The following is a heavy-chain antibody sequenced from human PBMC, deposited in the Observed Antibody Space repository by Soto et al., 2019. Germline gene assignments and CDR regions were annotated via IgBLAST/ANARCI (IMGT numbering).Heavy chain of an antibody. D-gene: IGHD2-15*01. V-gene: IGHV4-31*03. Sequence: SETLSLTCTVSGGSISSGGYYWSWIRQHPGKGLEWIGYIYYSGSTYYNPSLKSRVTISVDTSKNQFSLKLSSVTAADTAVYYCARAVVVVAATRNHSFVPWAQGTLLTVYS. J-gene: IGHJ5*02. CDR3: ARAVVVVAATRNHSFVP. CDR1: GGSISSGGYY. CDR2: IYYSGST.